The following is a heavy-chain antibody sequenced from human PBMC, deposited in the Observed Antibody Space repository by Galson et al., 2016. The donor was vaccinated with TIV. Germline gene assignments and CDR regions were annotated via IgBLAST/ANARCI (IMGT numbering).Heavy chain of an antibody. CDR2: IDNDGSQT. V-gene: IGHV3-74*01. CDR1: GFTFSTYW. J-gene: IGHJ5*02. Sequence: SLRLSCAASGFTFSTYWMHWVRQVPGKGVMWVSRIDNDGSQTDYADSLRGRFTVSRDNAKNALYLQMSSLRAEDTAVYYCARDQGTLVARWFAPWGQGTLVTVSS. CDR3: ARDQGTLVARWFAP. D-gene: IGHD1/OR15-1a*01.